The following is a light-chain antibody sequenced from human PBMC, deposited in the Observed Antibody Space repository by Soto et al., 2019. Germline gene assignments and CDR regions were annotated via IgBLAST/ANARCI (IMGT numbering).Light chain of an antibody. CDR2: GTT. V-gene: IGKV3-20*01. J-gene: IGKJ1*01. CDR3: QHYGTSPWT. CDR1: QNVGSAY. Sequence: EIVLTQSPATLSLSPGERAALSCRASQNVGSAYLAWYQQKSGQAPRHLNYGTTGRAAGVPDRFSGSGSGTDFTLTINRREPEDFVVYYCQHYGTSPWTFGQGTKVEIK.